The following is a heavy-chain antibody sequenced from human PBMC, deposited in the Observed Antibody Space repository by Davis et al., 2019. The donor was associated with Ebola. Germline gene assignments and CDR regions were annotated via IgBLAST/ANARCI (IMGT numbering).Heavy chain of an antibody. J-gene: IGHJ6*03. D-gene: IGHD2-2*01. Sequence: GESLKISCAASGFTFKNYWMSWVRQAPGKGLEWVALIKRKTDGGTTDYAAPVKGRFAMSRDDSKNTLYLQMNSLKTEDSAVYYCTADVVPAATRGVYYYYYYMDVWGKGTTVTVSS. CDR2: IKRKTDGGTT. CDR3: TADVVPAATRGVYYYYYYMDV. CDR1: GFTFKNYW. V-gene: IGHV3-15*01.